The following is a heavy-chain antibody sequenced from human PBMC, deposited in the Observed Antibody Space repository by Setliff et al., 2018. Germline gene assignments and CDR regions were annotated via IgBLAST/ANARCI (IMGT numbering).Heavy chain of an antibody. J-gene: IGHJ4*01. Sequence: SETLSLTCTVSGGSISTYYWSWIRQTPVKGLEWIGYIQNGGNTKYNPSLGSRITMSVDTSKNQFSLKLSSVTAADTAVYYCARDQYTSGWYGPPESYFDCWGLGILVTVSS. V-gene: IGHV4-59*01. CDR3: ARDQYTSGWYGPPESYFDC. CDR2: IQNGGNT. CDR1: GGSISTYY. D-gene: IGHD6-19*01.